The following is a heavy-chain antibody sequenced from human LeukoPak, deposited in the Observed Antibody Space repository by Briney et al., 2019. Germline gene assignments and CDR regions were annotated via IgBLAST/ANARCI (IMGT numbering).Heavy chain of an antibody. CDR3: ASSMVRGVISIRDYYYMDV. Sequence: GGSLRLSCAASGFTFSSYSMNWVRQAPGKGLEWVSSISSSSSYLYYADSVKGRFTISRDNVKNSLYLQMNILRAEDTAVYYCASSMVRGVISIRDYYYMDVWGKGPTVTVSS. CDR1: GFTFSSYS. J-gene: IGHJ6*03. CDR2: ISSSSSYL. V-gene: IGHV3-21*01. D-gene: IGHD3-10*01.